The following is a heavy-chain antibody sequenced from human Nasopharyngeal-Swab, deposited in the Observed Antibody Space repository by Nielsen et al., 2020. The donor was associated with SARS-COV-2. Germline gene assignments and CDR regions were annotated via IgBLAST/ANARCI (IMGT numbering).Heavy chain of an antibody. J-gene: IGHJ3*02. Sequence: LSLTCAASGFTFSSYAMSWVRQAPGKGLEWVSAISGSGGSTYYADSVKGRFTISRDNSKNTLYLQMNSLRAEDTAVYYCARDRVSSGWYWGAFDIWGQGTMVTVSS. CDR1: GFTFSSYA. CDR2: ISGSGGST. CDR3: ARDRVSSGWYWGAFDI. D-gene: IGHD6-19*01. V-gene: IGHV3-23*01.